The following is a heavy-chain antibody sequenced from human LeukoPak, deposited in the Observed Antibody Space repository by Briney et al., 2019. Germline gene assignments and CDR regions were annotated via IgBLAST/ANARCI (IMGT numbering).Heavy chain of an antibody. CDR1: GGSISSGGYY. CDR3: ARWDYYDSSGYLDY. V-gene: IGHV4-31*03. Sequence: SETLPLTCTVSGGSISSGGYYWSWIRQHPGKGLEWIGYIYYSGSTYYNPSLKSRVTISVDTSKNQFSLKLSSVTAADTAVYYCARWDYYDSSGYLDYWGQGTLVTVSS. J-gene: IGHJ4*02. CDR2: IYYSGST. D-gene: IGHD3-22*01.